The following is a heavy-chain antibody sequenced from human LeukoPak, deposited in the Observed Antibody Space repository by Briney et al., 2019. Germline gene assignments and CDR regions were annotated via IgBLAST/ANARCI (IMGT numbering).Heavy chain of an antibody. CDR3: ARGDKFSGDY. Sequence: GGSLRLSCAASGFTFNNYAMSWVRQAPGKGLEWVSAISGNGGGTYYADSVKGRFTISRDNSKNTLYLQMNSLRAEDTAVYYCARGDKFSGDYWGQGTLVTVSS. D-gene: IGHD3-16*01. V-gene: IGHV3-23*01. CDR1: GFTFNNYA. J-gene: IGHJ4*02. CDR2: ISGNGGGT.